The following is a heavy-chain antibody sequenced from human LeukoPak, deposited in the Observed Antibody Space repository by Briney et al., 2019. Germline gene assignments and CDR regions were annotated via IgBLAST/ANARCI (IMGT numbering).Heavy chain of an antibody. Sequence: ASVTVSCKASGYTFTSYDINWVRQAPGQGPEWIGGIIPISGTAKYAQKLQGRVTISADMSTGTAYMELSSLSSEDTAVYYCAGSYNTYYAQDYWGQGALVTVSS. D-gene: IGHD1-14*01. CDR3: AGSYNTYYAQDY. J-gene: IGHJ4*02. CDR1: GYTFTSYD. V-gene: IGHV1-69*06. CDR2: IIPISGTA.